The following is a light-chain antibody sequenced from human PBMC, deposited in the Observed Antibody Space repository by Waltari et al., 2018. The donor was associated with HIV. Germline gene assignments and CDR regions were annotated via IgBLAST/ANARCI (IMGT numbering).Light chain of an antibody. V-gene: IGLV1-44*01. CDR3: AAWDDSLNGLWV. J-gene: IGLJ3*02. CDR1: SSTFASNT. Sequence: QSLLTQPPSASGTPGPGVTIPFSGSSSTFASNTLTWYQQLPGTAPKLLIYSNIQRPSGVPDRFSGSKSGTSASLAISGLQSDDEADHYCAAWDDSLNGLWVFGGGTKLTVL. CDR2: SNI.